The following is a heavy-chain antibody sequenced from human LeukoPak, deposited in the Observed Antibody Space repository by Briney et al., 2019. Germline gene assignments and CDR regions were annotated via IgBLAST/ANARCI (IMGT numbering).Heavy chain of an antibody. D-gene: IGHD3-22*01. J-gene: IGHJ4*02. CDR2: IYYSGST. CDR1: GGSISNYY. CDR3: ARAPYDSGGYYDYYFDY. V-gene: IGHV4-59*08. Sequence: PSETLSLTCTVSGGSISNYYWSWIRQPPGKGLEWIGYIYYSGSTNYNPSLKSRVTISVDTSKNQFSLKLSSVTAADTAVDYCARAPYDSGGYYDYYFDYWGQGTLVTVSS.